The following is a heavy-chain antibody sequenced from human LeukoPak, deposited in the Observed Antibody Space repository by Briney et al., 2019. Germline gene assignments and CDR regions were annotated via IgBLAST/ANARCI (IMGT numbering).Heavy chain of an antibody. J-gene: IGHJ4*02. CDR1: GFTFTSYA. Sequence: GGSLRLSCAASGFTFTSYAINWVRQAPGKGLEWVSIMSGDGADTYYADSVRGRFTISRDTSKNTVYLQMNSLRADDTAVYYCAKVGGAALTGQTEKYFDDWGQGTRVTVSS. V-gene: IGHV3-23*01. D-gene: IGHD3-9*01. CDR2: MSGDGADT. CDR3: AKVGGAALTGQTEKYFDD.